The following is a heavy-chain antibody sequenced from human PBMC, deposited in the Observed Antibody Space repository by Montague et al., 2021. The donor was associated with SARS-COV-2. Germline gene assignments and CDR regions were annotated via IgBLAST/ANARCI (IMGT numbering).Heavy chain of an antibody. CDR2: IFRSGTT. CDR3: AREHWENYYDFWSGTNLASDYPYYGMDV. CDR1: GYSISDGYY. D-gene: IGHD3-3*01. Sequence: SETRSLTCTVSGYSISDGYYWVWIRQPPGKGLEWIGNIFRSGTTYYNPSLERRSTMSVDTSKNQFSLKLSSVTAADTAVYYCAREHWENYYDFWSGTNLASDYPYYGMDVWGQGTTVTVSS. V-gene: IGHV4-38-2*02. J-gene: IGHJ6*02.